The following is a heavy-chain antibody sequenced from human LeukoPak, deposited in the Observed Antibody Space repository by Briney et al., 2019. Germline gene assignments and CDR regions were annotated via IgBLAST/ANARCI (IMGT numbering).Heavy chain of an antibody. CDR2: IIPIFGTA. J-gene: IGHJ6*03. Sequence: SVKVSCKASGGTFSSYAISWVRQAPGQGLEWMGGIIPIFGTANYAQKFQGRVTITTDESTSTAYMELSSLRSEDTAVYYCARVGEYSSLRGYYYYMDVWGKGTTVTVSS. CDR3: ARVGEYSSLRGYYYYMDV. D-gene: IGHD6-6*01. CDR1: GGTFSSYA. V-gene: IGHV1-69*05.